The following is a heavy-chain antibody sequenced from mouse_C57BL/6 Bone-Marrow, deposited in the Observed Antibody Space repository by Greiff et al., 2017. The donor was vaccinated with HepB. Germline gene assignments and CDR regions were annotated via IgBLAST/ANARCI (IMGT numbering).Heavy chain of an antibody. J-gene: IGHJ4*01. CDR1: GYTFTSYW. D-gene: IGHD4-1*01. Sequence: QVQLQQSGAELVRPGSSVKLSCKASGYTFTSYWMDWVKQRPGQGLEWIGNIYPSDSETHYNQKFKDKATLTVDKSSSTAYMQLSSLTSEDSAVYYCARGVANWVYAMDYWGQGTSVTVSS. V-gene: IGHV1-61*01. CDR3: ARGVANWVYAMDY. CDR2: IYPSDSET.